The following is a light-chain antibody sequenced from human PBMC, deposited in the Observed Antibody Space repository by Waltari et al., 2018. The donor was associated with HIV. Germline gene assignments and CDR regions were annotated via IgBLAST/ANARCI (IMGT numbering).Light chain of an antibody. Sequence: QSVLTQPPSASGTPGQRVTISCSGSSSNIGKNPVNWYQQLPGTAPKLLIYSSNQRPSGVPDRVAGSKSCTSASLAISGLQSEDEADYFCAAWDDSLDGHVLFGGGTKLTVL. V-gene: IGLV1-44*01. CDR2: SSN. CDR3: AAWDDSLDGHVL. CDR1: SSNIGKNP. J-gene: IGLJ2*01.